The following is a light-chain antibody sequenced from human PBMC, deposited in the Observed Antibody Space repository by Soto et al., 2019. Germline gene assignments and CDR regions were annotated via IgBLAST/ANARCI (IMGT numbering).Light chain of an antibody. CDR3: QQPTSYWT. CDR2: KAS. J-gene: IGKJ1*01. Sequence: DSQMTQARSSLAAGMGDKLGSSFRASQSISTWLAWYQPQPGKDPNLLLYKASYVASGVPSRLSGGGPGTAFDLTIRTLQSDDSALSYCQQPTSYWTFGQGTKVDI. CDR1: QSISTW. V-gene: IGKV1-5*03.